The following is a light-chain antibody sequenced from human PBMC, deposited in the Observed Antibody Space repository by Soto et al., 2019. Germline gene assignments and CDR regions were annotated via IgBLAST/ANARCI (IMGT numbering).Light chain of an antibody. CDR1: SSDIGDYNY. J-gene: IGLJ1*01. CDR2: EVN. V-gene: IGLV2-14*01. CDR3: SSYTSTTTLNV. Sequence: QSALTQPASVSGSPGQSITISCTGTSSDIGDYNYVSWYQHHPGKAPKLMIFEVNNRPSGVSNRFSGSKSGNTASLTISGLQAEDEADYYCSSYTSTTTLNVFGGGTKVTVL.